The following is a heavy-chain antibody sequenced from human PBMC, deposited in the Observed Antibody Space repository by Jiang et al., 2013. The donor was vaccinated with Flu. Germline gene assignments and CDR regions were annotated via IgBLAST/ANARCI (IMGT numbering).Heavy chain of an antibody. CDR3: VRNSSSSPWFDP. Sequence: PGLVKPSETLSLTCSVSGGSVNSPTDYWGWIRQPPGKALEWLATIYYIGTTYSNPSLQSRLSMSLDMSRNQFSLNLRSVTAADSAIYYCVRNSSSSPWFDPWGQGILVTVSS. CDR1: GGSVNSPTDY. J-gene: IGHJ5*02. V-gene: IGHV4-39*07. CDR2: IYYIGTT. D-gene: IGHD2-2*01.